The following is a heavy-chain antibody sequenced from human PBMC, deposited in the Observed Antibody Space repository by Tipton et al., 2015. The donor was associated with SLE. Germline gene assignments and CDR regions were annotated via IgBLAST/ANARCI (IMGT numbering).Heavy chain of an antibody. CDR2: ISSSGSTI. CDR3: AREFEDSSGYYYEGSFDY. CDR1: GFTFSSYE. D-gene: IGHD3-22*01. Sequence: SLRLSCAASGFTFSSYEMNWVRQAPGKGLEWVSYISSSGSTIYYADSVKGRFTISRDNAKNSLYLQMNSLRAEGTAVYYCAREFEDSSGYYYEGSFDYWGQGTLVTVSS. J-gene: IGHJ4*02. V-gene: IGHV3-48*03.